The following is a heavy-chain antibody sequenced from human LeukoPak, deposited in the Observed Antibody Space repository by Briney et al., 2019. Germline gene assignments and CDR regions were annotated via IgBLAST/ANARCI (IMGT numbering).Heavy chain of an antibody. D-gene: IGHD3-10*01. CDR3: ARRSHYYGSGSIWFDP. CDR2: ISSSGSTI. Sequence: GGSLRLSCAASGFTFSDYYMSWICQAPGKGLEWVSYISSSGSTIYYADSVKGRFTISRDNAKNSLYLQMNSLRAEDTAVYYCARRSHYYGSGSIWFDPWGQGTLVTVSS. V-gene: IGHV3-11*04. CDR1: GFTFSDYY. J-gene: IGHJ5*02.